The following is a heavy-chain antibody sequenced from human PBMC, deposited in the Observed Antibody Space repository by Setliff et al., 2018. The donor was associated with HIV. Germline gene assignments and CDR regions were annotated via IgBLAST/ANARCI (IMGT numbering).Heavy chain of an antibody. CDR1: GASFSNYH. D-gene: IGHD3-22*01. Sequence: SETLSLTCTVSGASFSNYHWTWIRQPAGKGLEWIGHLHSSGGAYYGPSLKSRVAMSLDTSKNQFSLRLNSVTAADTAVYYCARGLSFYDPGGFDYWGQGTLVTVSS. J-gene: IGHJ4*02. CDR2: LHSSGGA. CDR3: ARGLSFYDPGGFDY. V-gene: IGHV4-4*07.